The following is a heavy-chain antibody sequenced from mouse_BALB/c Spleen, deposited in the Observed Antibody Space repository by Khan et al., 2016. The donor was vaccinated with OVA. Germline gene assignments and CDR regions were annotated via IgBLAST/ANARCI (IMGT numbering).Heavy chain of an antibody. CDR3: ARRNA. Sequence: VQLQQPGAELVKPGASVKLSCTASGFNIKDTYMYWVKQRPEQGLEWIGRIDPANGNTKYDPKFQGKATITADTSSNTAYLQLSSLTAEDTAVYYCARRNAWGQGTTLTVSS. CDR2: IDPANGNT. V-gene: IGHV14-3*02. J-gene: IGHJ2*01. CDR1: GFNIKDTY.